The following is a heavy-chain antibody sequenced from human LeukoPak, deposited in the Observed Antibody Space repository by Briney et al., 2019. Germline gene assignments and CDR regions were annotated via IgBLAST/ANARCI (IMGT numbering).Heavy chain of an antibody. CDR3: AGGTTFWYGKYDY. J-gene: IGHJ4*02. D-gene: IGHD1-14*01. CDR1: GGSISSYY. Sequence: SETLSLTFTVSGGSISSYYWSWIRQPPGKGLEWIGYVYYSGSTNYNPSLKSRVTISVDTSKNQFSLKLSSVTAADTAVYYCAGGTTFWYGKYDYWGQGTLVIVSS. CDR2: VYYSGST. V-gene: IGHV4-59*01.